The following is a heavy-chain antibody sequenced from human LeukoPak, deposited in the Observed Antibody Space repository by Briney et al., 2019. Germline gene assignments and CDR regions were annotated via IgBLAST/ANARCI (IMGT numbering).Heavy chain of an antibody. D-gene: IGHD3-22*01. CDR1: GGTFSSYA. J-gene: IGHJ4*02. CDR2: IIPIFGTA. CDR3: AAKDSSGSNDY. V-gene: IGHV1-69*13. Sequence: GASVKVSCKASGGTFSSYAISWVRQAPGQGLEWMGGIIPIFGTANYAQKFQGRVTITADESTSTAYMELSSLRSEDTAVYYCAAKDSSGSNDYWGQGTLVTVSS.